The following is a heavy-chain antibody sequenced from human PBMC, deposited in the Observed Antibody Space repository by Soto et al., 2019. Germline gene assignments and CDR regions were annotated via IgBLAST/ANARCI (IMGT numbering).Heavy chain of an antibody. CDR2: IYYSGST. CDR1: GGSISSYY. CDR3: ARYYDSSGYPSLNWFDP. D-gene: IGHD3-22*01. J-gene: IGHJ5*02. V-gene: IGHV4-59*01. Sequence: NPSETLSLTCTVSGGSISSYYWSWTRQPPGKGLEWIGYIYYSGSTNYNPSLKSRVTISVDTSKNQFSLKLSSVTAADTAVYYCARYYDSSGYPSLNWFDPWGQGTLVTVSS.